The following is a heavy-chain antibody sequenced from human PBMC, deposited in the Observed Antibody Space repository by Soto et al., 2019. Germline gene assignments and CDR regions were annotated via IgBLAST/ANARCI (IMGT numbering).Heavy chain of an antibody. V-gene: IGHV4-61*01. D-gene: IGHD3-10*01. CDR1: GGSVSNGSYY. CDR3: ARFIPGGYYFDY. CDR2: IYYSGST. J-gene: IGHJ4*02. Sequence: SETQSLTYTVSGGSVSNGSYYWSWIRQPPGKGLEWIGYIYYSGSTNYNPSLKSRVTISVDTSKNQFSLKLSSVTAADTAVYYCARFIPGGYYFDYWGQGTLVTVSS.